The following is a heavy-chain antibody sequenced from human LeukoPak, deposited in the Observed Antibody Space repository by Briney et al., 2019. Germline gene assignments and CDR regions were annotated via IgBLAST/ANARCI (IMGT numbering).Heavy chain of an antibody. CDR2: ISRSSSYI. V-gene: IGHV3-21*04. Sequence: PGGSLRLSCAASGFTFSSYSMNWVRQAPGKGLEWVSSISRSSSYIYYADSVKGRFTISRDNAKNSLYLQMNSLRAEDTAVYYCARWKYYDFWSGSSFYYYMDVWGKGTTVTVSS. D-gene: IGHD3-3*01. J-gene: IGHJ6*03. CDR1: GFTFSSYS. CDR3: ARWKYYDFWSGSSFYYYMDV.